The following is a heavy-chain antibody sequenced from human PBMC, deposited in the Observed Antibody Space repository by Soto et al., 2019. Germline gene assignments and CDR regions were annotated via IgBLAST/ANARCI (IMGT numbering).Heavy chain of an antibody. Sequence: GGSLRLSCAASGFTVSSNYMSWVRQALGKGLEWVSVIYSGGSTYYADSVKGRFTISRDNSKNTLYLQMNSLRAEDTAVYYCARDRLARLKSPRGGYWGQGTLVTVSS. CDR3: ARDRLARLKSPRGGY. V-gene: IGHV3-66*01. CDR2: IYSGGST. CDR1: GFTVSSNY. D-gene: IGHD3-16*01. J-gene: IGHJ4*02.